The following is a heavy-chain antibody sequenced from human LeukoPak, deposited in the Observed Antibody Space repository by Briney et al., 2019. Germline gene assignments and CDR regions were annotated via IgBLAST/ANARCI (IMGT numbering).Heavy chain of an antibody. CDR1: GYTFTGYY. J-gene: IGHJ4*02. CDR3: ARILDGYNSYHLDY. Sequence: ASVTVSCKASGYTFTGYYMHWVRQAPGQGLEWMGWINPNSGGTNYAQKFQGRVTMTRDKSISTAYLQWSSLKASDTAMYYCARILDGYNSYHLDYWGQGTLVTVSS. V-gene: IGHV1-2*02. D-gene: IGHD5-24*01. CDR2: INPNSGGT.